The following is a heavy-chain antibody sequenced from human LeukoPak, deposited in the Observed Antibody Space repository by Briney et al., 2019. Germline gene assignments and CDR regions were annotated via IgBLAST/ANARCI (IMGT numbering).Heavy chain of an antibody. CDR1: GYTFTGYY. CDR2: INPNSGGT. V-gene: IGHV1-2*02. Sequence: GASVKVSCKASGYTFTGYYMHWVRQAPGQGLEWMGWINPNSGGTNYAQKFQGRVTMTRDTSISTAYMELSRLRSDDTAVYYCAILGYCSSTSCYPWGQGTLVTVSS. J-gene: IGHJ5*02. CDR3: AILGYCSSTSCYP. D-gene: IGHD2-2*01.